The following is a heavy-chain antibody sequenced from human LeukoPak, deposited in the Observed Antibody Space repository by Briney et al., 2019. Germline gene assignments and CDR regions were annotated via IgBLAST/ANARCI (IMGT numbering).Heavy chain of an antibody. V-gene: IGHV1-69*04. CDR3: ATATSYYYYGMDV. J-gene: IGHJ6*02. Sequence: SVKVSCKASGGTFSSYAISWVRQAPGQGLEWMGRIIPILGIANYAQKFQGRVTMTEDTSTDTAYMELSSLRSEDTAVYYCATATSYYYYGMDVWGQGTTVTVSS. CDR1: GGTFSSYA. CDR2: IIPILGIA.